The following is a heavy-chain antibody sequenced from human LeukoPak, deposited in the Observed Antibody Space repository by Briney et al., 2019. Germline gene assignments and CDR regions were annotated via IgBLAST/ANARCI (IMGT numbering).Heavy chain of an antibody. V-gene: IGHV3-13*01. J-gene: IGHJ4*02. Sequence: GGSLRLSCAASVFTISSYDMHWVRQATGKGLEWVSAIGTAGDTYYPGSVKGRFTTSRENAKNSLYLQMNSLRAGDTAVYYCARAEQWLGSFDYWGQGTLVTVSS. CDR3: ARAEQWLGSFDY. CDR2: IGTAGDT. D-gene: IGHD6-19*01. CDR1: VFTISSYD.